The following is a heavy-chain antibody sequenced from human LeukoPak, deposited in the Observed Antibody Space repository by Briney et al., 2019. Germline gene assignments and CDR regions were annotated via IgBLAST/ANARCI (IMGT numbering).Heavy chain of an antibody. D-gene: IGHD6-13*01. V-gene: IGHV4-59*01. CDR1: GGSISSYY. CDR2: IYYSGST. J-gene: IGHJ4*02. Sequence: SGTLSLTCTVSGGSISSYYWSWIRQPPGKGLEWIGYIYYSGSTNYNPSLKSRVTISVDTSKNQFSLKLSSVTAADTAVYYCTCHSGWSGPSEWGQGTLVIVSS. CDR3: TCHSGWSGPSE.